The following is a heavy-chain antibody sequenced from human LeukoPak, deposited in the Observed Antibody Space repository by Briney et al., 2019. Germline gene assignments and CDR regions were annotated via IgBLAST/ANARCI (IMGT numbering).Heavy chain of an antibody. CDR2: LSHAGTN. J-gene: IGHJ5*02. D-gene: IGHD6-19*01. V-gene: IGHV4-39*01. CDR3: ARAVTGPRFDP. Sequence: PSETLSLTCTVSGGSITSNSYSWGWIRQPPGKGLQWIVTLSHAGTNYYNPSLNCLVTISVDTSKNQFSLNLTSVTTTDTALYYCARAVTGPRFDPWGQGTLVTVSS. CDR1: GGSITSNSYS.